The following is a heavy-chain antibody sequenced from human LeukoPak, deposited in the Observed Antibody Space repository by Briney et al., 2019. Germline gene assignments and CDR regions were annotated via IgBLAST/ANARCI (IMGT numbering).Heavy chain of an antibody. CDR3: ATLAVITPNENWFDP. CDR1: GGSFSGYY. V-gene: IGHV4-34*01. CDR2: INHSGST. Sequence: PSETLSLTCAVYGGSFSGYYWSWIRQPPGKGLEWIGEINHSGSTNYNPSLKSRVTISVDTSKNQFSLKLSSVTAADTAVYYCATLAVITPNENWFDPWGQGTLVTVSS. J-gene: IGHJ5*02. D-gene: IGHD3-16*01.